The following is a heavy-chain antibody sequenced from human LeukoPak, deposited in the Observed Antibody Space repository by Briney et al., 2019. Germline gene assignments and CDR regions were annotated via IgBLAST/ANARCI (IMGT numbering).Heavy chain of an antibody. CDR2: ISAYNGNT. Sequence: GASVTVSCKASGGTFSSYAISWVRQAPGQGLEWMGWISAYNGNTNYAQKLQGRVTMTTDTSTSTAYMELRSLRSDDTAVYYCARAAAGFDPWGQGTLVTVSS. J-gene: IGHJ5*02. V-gene: IGHV1-18*01. D-gene: IGHD6-13*01. CDR1: GGTFSSYA. CDR3: ARAAAGFDP.